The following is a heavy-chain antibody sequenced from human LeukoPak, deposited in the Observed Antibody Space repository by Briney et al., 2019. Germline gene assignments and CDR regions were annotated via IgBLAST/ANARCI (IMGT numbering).Heavy chain of an antibody. CDR2: IYTSGST. Sequence: SQTLSLTCTVSGGSISSGSYYWSWIRQPAGKGLEWIGRIYTSGSTNYNPSLKSRVTISVDTSKNQFSLKLSSVTAADTAVYYCARDPPESGAGDPWNWFDPWGQGTLVTVSS. V-gene: IGHV4-61*02. D-gene: IGHD4-17*01. CDR3: ARDPPESGAGDPWNWFDP. J-gene: IGHJ5*02. CDR1: GGSISSGSYY.